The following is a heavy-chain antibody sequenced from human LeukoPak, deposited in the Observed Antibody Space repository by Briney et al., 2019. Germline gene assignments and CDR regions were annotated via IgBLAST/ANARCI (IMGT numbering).Heavy chain of an antibody. D-gene: IGHD6-13*01. CDR3: ASRPRDAAALDY. Sequence: GGSLRLSCTASEFTFSVYTMNWVRQAPGKGLEWVSSISPSSSSIYYADSVKGRFTISRDNSKNTLNLQMNSLRAEDTAVYYCASRPRDAAALDYWGQGTLVTVSS. CDR2: ISPSSSSI. V-gene: IGHV3-21*04. J-gene: IGHJ4*02. CDR1: EFTFSVYT.